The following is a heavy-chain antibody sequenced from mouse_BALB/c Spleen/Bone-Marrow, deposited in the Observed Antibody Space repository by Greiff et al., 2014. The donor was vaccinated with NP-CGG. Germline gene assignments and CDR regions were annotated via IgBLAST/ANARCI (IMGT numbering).Heavy chain of an antibody. Sequence: GVDFSRYWMSWVRQAPGKGLEWIGEINPDSSTINYTPSLKDKFIISRDNAKNTLYLQMSKVRSEDTALYYCASLHYYGFFAYWGQGTLVTVSA. D-gene: IGHD1-2*01. V-gene: IGHV4-1*02. CDR1: GVDFSRYW. CDR3: ASLHYYGFFAY. J-gene: IGHJ3*01. CDR2: INPDSSTI.